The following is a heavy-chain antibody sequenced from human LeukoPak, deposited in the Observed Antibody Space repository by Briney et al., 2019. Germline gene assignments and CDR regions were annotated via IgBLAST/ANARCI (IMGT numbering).Heavy chain of an antibody. V-gene: IGHV3-9*03. CDR1: GFSFDDYA. J-gene: IGHJ6*03. CDR2: ISWNSGSI. Sequence: GGSLRLSCAASGFSFDDYAMHWVRQAPGKGLEWVSGISWNSGSIGYADSVKGRFTISRDNAKNSLYLQMNSLRAEDMALYYCAKAGIAAAGLYYYMDVWGKGTTVTVSS. CDR3: AKAGIAAAGLYYYMDV. D-gene: IGHD6-13*01.